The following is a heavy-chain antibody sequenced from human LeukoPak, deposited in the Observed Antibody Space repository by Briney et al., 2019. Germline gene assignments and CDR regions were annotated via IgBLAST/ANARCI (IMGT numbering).Heavy chain of an antibody. D-gene: IGHD6-13*01. Sequence: SETLSLTCTVSGCSISSGYYWGWIRQPPGKGLEWIGSIYHSGSTYYNPSLKSRVTISVDTSKNQFSLKLSSVTAADTAVYYCARGAEGYSSSWFPNYFDYWGQGTLVTVSS. CDR1: GCSISSGYY. CDR2: IYHSGST. CDR3: ARGAEGYSSSWFPNYFDY. J-gene: IGHJ4*02. V-gene: IGHV4-38-2*02.